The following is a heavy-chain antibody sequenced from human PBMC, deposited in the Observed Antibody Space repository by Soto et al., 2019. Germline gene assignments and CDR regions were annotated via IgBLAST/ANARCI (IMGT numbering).Heavy chain of an antibody. V-gene: IGHV5-51*01. J-gene: IGHJ4*02. CDR1: GYRLTSYW. CDR2: IYPGDSNT. Sequence: PGESLKISCKGSGYRLTSYWIAWVRQMSGKGLEWMGIIYPGDSNTIYSPSFQGQVTISADKSISTAYLQWSSLKASDTAMYYCARGVGGNRVYCDYWCQGARVTVSS. D-gene: IGHD2-15*01. CDR3: ARGVGGNRVYCDY.